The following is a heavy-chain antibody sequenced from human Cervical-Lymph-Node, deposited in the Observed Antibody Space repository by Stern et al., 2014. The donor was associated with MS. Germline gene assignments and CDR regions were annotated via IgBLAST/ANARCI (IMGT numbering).Heavy chain of an antibody. CDR1: GFAFNSHG. Sequence: MQLVESGGGVVQPGGSLRLSCAASGFAFNSHGMHWVRQAPGKGLEWVAVISYDEKNKLLADSVKGRFTISRDNSKNTLYLQMNSLGAEDTAVYYCARGGRCSNTGCYRRSGDFWGQGTLVIVSS. CDR2: ISYDEKNK. J-gene: IGHJ4*02. V-gene: IGHV3-30*03. CDR3: ARGGRCSNTGCYRRSGDF. D-gene: IGHD2-2*02.